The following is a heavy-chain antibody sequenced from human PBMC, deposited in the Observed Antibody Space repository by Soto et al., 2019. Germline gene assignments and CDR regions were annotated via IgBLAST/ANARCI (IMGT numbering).Heavy chain of an antibody. J-gene: IGHJ6*02. Sequence: QVQLQESGPGLVKPSETLSLTCTVSGGSISSYYWSWIRQPPGKGLEWIGYIYYSGSTNYNPSLKRRVTIAVNAPKNQFSRRRSSVTAADTAVYYCARQGPYGMDVWGQGTTAPVSS. CDR2: IYYSGST. CDR3: ARQGPYGMDV. CDR1: GGSISSYY. V-gene: IGHV4-59*08.